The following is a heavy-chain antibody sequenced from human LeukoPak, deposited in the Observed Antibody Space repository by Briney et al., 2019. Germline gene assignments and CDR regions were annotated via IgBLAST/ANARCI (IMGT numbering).Heavy chain of an antibody. CDR1: GASISSGDYY. V-gene: IGHV4-30-4*01. CDR3: ARVPYGDYINY. D-gene: IGHD4-17*01. CDR2: IYYSGST. J-gene: IGHJ4*02. Sequence: SQTLSLTCTVSGASISSGDYYWSWIRQPPGKGLEWIGYIYYSGSTYNNPSLKSRVTISRDTSKNQVSLKVSSVTAADTAVYYCARVPYGDYINYWGQGTLVTVSS.